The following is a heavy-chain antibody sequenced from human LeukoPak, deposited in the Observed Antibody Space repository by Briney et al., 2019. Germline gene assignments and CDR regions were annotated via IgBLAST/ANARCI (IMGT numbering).Heavy chain of an antibody. CDR1: GGTFSSYA. CDR3: ARDRDTSGWYLTAFDI. CDR2: IIPIVGLP. V-gene: IGHV1-69*04. D-gene: IGHD6-19*01. Sequence: SVKVSCEASGGTFSSYAISWVRQAPGQGLEWMGRIIPIVGLPNYAQKFQGRVTITADKSTSTAYMELSSLRSEDTAVYYCARDRDTSGWYLTAFDIWGQGTMVTVSS. J-gene: IGHJ3*02.